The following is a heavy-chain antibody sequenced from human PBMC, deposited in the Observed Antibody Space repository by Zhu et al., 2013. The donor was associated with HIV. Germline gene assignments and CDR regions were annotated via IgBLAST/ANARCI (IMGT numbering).Heavy chain of an antibody. D-gene: IGHD1-26*01. CDR2: IYYGGST. J-gene: IGHJ4*02. CDR1: GGSVSSGSYY. CDR3: ARVPRRRQLPDY. V-gene: IGHV4-61*01. Sequence: QVQLQESGPGLVKPSETLSLTCTVSGGSVSSGSYYWSWIRQPPGKGLEWIGYIYYGGSTNYNPSLKSRVTISVDTSKNQFSLKLSSVTAADTAVYYCARVPRRRQLPDYWGQGTLVTVSS.